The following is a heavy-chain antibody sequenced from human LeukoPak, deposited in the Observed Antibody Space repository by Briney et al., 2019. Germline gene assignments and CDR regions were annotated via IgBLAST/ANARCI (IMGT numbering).Heavy chain of an antibody. J-gene: IGHJ4*02. CDR3: ASSARSGYLTDYFGY. CDR2: INPNSGGT. D-gene: IGHD3-3*01. Sequence: ASVKVSCKASGYTFTGYYMHWVRQAPGQGLEWMGWINPNSGGTNYAQKFQGRVTMTRDTSISTAYMELSRLRSDDTAVYYCASSARSGYLTDYFGYWGQGTLVTVSS. V-gene: IGHV1-2*02. CDR1: GYTFTGYY.